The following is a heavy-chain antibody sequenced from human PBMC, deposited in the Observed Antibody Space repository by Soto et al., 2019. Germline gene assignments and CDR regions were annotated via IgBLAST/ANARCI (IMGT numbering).Heavy chain of an antibody. CDR1: GGSISSYY. J-gene: IGHJ4*02. CDR2: IYCSGST. Sequence: PSETLSLTCTVSGGSISSYYWSWIRQPPGKGLEWIGYIYCSGSTNYNPSLKSRVTISVDTSKNQFSLKLSSVTAADTAVYYCARSSSGLGYWGQGTLVTVSS. CDR3: ARSSSGLGY. D-gene: IGHD6-6*01. V-gene: IGHV4-59*01.